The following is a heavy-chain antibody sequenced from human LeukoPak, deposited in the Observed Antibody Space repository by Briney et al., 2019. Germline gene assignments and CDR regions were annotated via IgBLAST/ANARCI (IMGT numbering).Heavy chain of an antibody. J-gene: IGHJ6*03. Sequence: GGSLRLSCAASGFTFSSYEMNWVRQAPGKGLEWVSYISSSGSTTYYADSVKGRFTISRDNAKNSLYLQMNSLRAEDTAVYYCARVSSSWYVNYYYYMDVWGKGTTVTVSS. CDR2: ISSSGSTT. CDR1: GFTFSSYE. D-gene: IGHD6-13*01. CDR3: ARVSSSWYVNYYYYMDV. V-gene: IGHV3-48*03.